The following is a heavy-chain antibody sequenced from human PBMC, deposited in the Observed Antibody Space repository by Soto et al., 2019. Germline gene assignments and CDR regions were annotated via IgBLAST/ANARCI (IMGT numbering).Heavy chain of an antibody. CDR1: GGSISYNSYY. D-gene: IGHD2-2*01. CDR2: IFYTGTT. CDR3: ARLVLVAPVANV. J-gene: IGHJ4*02. V-gene: IGHV4-39*02. Sequence: SETLSLTCTVSGGSISYNSYYWGWIRQPPGKGLEWVGGIFYTGTTYYSPSLKSRVTISVDTSKNSFSLKLTSVTAADTAVYFCARLVLVAPVANVWGQGTLVTVSS.